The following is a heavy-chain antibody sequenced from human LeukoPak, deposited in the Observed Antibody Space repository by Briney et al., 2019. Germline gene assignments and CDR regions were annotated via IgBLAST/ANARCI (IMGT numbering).Heavy chain of an antibody. D-gene: IGHD3-9*01. V-gene: IGHV3-23*01. J-gene: IGHJ4*02. CDR3: AKGTYDILTGYYAY. CDR1: GFTFSSYA. CDR2: ISGSGGST. Sequence: GGSLRLSCAASGFTFSSYAMSWVRQAPGKGLEWVSAISGSGGSTYYADSVKGRFTISRDNSKNTLYLQMNSLRAEDTAVYYCAKGTYDILTGYYAYWGQGTLVTVSS.